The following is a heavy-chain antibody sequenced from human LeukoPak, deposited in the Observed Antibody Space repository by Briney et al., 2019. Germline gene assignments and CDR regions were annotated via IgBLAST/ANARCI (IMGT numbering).Heavy chain of an antibody. J-gene: IGHJ4*02. V-gene: IGHV4-34*01. CDR1: GGSFSGYY. Sequence: SETLSLTCAVYGGSFSGYYWSWIRQPPGKGLEWIGEINHSGSTNYNPSLKSRVTISVDTSKNQFSLKLSSVTAADTAVYYCARASSWNLGFESWGKGTLVTVSS. CDR2: INHSGST. D-gene: IGHD1-1*01. CDR3: ARASSWNLGFES.